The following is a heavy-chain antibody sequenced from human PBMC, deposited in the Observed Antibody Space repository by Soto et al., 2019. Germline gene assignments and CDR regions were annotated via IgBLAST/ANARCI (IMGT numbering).Heavy chain of an antibody. J-gene: IGHJ4*02. V-gene: IGHV3-23*01. CDR1: GFTFSSYA. CDR3: AKRVTVATRYCDF. D-gene: IGHD2-15*01. CDR2: IGSSGNT. Sequence: EVQLLESGGGSVQPGESLRLSCAASGFTFSSYALSWVRQAPGKGLEWVSSIGSSGNTYYADSVKGRFTIARDNSKHKLYLQTESLRAEDMAVYYCAKRVTVATRYCDFWGQGTLVTVSS.